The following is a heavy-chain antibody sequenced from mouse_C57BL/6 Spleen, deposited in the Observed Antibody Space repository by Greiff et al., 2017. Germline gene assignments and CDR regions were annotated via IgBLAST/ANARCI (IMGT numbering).Heavy chain of an antibody. D-gene: IGHD1-3*01. J-gene: IGHJ2*01. CDR2: ISDGGSYT. CDR1: GFTFSSYA. CDR3: ARDKGKGYFDY. Sequence: EVKLMESGGGLVKPGGSLKLSCAASGFTFSSYAMSWVRQTPEKRLEWVATISDGGSYTYYPDNVKGRFTISRDNAKNNLYLQMSHLKSEDTAMYYCARDKGKGYFDYWGQGTTLTVSS. V-gene: IGHV5-4*01.